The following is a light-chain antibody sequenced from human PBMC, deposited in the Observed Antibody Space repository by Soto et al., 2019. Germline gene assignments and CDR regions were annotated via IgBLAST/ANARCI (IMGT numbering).Light chain of an antibody. CDR3: QQRSHWPPWT. J-gene: IGKJ1*01. CDR2: GAS. Sequence: EVVLTQSPATLSLSPGERATLSRRASENVRTFVDWYQQKPGQAPRLLIYGASNSPTGIPPRFSGSGSVTDLTLTLSDLEPEDFPVYYSQQRSHWPPWTCGQGTRVEIQ. V-gene: IGKV3-11*01. CDR1: ENVRTF.